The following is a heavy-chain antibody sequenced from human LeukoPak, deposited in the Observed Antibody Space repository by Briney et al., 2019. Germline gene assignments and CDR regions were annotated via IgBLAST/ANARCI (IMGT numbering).Heavy chain of an antibody. Sequence: SGGSLRLSCAASGFTFSSYGMHWVRQAPGKGLEWAAVISYDGSNKYHADSVKGRFTISRDNSKNTLYLQMNSLRAEDTAVYYCAKDGVQQQLARSQIDYWGQGTLVTVSS. D-gene: IGHD6-13*01. CDR3: AKDGVQQQLARSQIDY. CDR2: ISYDGSNK. V-gene: IGHV3-30*18. CDR1: GFTFSSYG. J-gene: IGHJ4*02.